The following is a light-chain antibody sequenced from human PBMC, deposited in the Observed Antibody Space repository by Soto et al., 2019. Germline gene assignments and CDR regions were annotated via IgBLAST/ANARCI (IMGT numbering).Light chain of an antibody. CDR3: QKYNSALLT. CDR2: AAS. Sequence: DIQMTQSPSSLSASVGDRVTITCRASQGISNYLAWYQQKPGKVPKLLIYAASTLQSGVPSRFSGSGSGTGFTLTISSLQPADVATYYCQKYNSALLTFGRGTKVEIK. CDR1: QGISNY. V-gene: IGKV1-27*01. J-gene: IGKJ4*01.